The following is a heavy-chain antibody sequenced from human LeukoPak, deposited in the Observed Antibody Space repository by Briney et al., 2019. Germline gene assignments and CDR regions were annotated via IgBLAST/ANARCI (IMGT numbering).Heavy chain of an antibody. CDR2: IYPDDSDT. CDR3: ARALSSWSHIDY. CDR1: GYSFTSYW. D-gene: IGHD6-13*01. J-gene: IGHJ4*02. Sequence: GESLKISCQGSGYSFTSYWIGWVRQMPGKGLEWMGIIYPDDSDTRYSPSSQGQVTISADKSINTAYLQWSSLKASDTAMYYCARALSSWSHIDYWGQGTLVSVSS. V-gene: IGHV5-51*01.